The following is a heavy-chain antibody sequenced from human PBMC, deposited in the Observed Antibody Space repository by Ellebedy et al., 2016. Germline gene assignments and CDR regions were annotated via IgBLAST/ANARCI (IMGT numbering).Heavy chain of an antibody. CDR2: IKSKTDGGTT. CDR3: TTGIPPYNWNYDYFDY. D-gene: IGHD1-7*01. Sequence: GGSLRLSXAASEFTFSNAWMSWVRQAPGKGLEWVGRIKSKTDGGTTDYAAPVKGRFTISRDDSKNTLDLQMNSLKTEDTAVYYCTTGIPPYNWNYDYFDYWGQGTLVTVSS. V-gene: IGHV3-15*01. J-gene: IGHJ4*02. CDR1: EFTFSNAW.